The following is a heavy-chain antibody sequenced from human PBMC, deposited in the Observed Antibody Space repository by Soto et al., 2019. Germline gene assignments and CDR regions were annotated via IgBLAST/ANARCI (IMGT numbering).Heavy chain of an antibody. CDR1: GFTFSTYA. CDR3: ARGTRV. V-gene: IGHV3-23*01. J-gene: IGHJ4*02. D-gene: IGHD2-2*01. CDR2: ISGSGNE. Sequence: EVQLLESGGGLVQPGGSLKLSCAAASGFTFSTYALTWPRQGPGKGLERVSIISGSGNEHYADSVKGRFTISRDNSKNTLYLQMDSLRAEDTAVYYCARGTRVWGQGTLVTVCS.